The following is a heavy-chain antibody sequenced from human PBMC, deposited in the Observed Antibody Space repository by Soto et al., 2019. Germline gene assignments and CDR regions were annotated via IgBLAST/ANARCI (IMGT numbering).Heavy chain of an antibody. CDR1: GGSISSSSYY. CDR2: IYYSGST. CDR3: ARHVLEWYNNYYYYYMDV. D-gene: IGHD3-3*01. J-gene: IGHJ6*03. V-gene: IGHV4-39*01. Sequence: PSETLSLTCTVSGGSISSSSYYWGWIRQPPGKGLEWIGSIYYSGSTYYNPSLKSRVTISVDTSKNQFSLKLSSVTAADTAVYYCARHVLEWYNNYYYYYMDVWGKGTTVTVSS.